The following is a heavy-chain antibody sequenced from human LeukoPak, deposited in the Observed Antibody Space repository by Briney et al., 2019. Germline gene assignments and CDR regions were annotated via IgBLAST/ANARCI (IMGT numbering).Heavy chain of an antibody. V-gene: IGHV4-4*07. CDR3: ARFRDSSGYYSNAFDI. CDR1: GGSISSYY. Sequence: SSETLSLTCTVSGGSISSYYWSWIRQPAGKGLEWIGRIYTSGSTNYNPSLKSRVTISVDTSKNQFSLKLSSVTAADTAVYYCARFRDSSGYYSNAFDIWGQGTMVTVSS. CDR2: IYTSGST. D-gene: IGHD3-22*01. J-gene: IGHJ3*02.